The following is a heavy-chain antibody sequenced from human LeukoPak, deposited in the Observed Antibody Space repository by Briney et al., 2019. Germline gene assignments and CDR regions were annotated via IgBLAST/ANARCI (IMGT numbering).Heavy chain of an antibody. Sequence: GGSLRLSCAASGFTFSTYSMNWVRQAPGKGLEWVSYIGSSSATVYYADSVKGRFTISRDNAKNSLYLQMNNLGGEDTAVYYCARDRDCNTTACLDAEYFQNWGQGTLVTVSP. CDR3: ARDRDCNTTACLDAEYFQN. J-gene: IGHJ1*01. V-gene: IGHV3-48*01. CDR1: GFTFSTYS. CDR2: IGSSSATV. D-gene: IGHD2/OR15-2a*01.